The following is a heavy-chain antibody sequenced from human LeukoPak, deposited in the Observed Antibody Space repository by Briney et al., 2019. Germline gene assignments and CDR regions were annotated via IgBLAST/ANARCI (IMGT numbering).Heavy chain of an antibody. CDR2: INHSGST. D-gene: IGHD6-13*01. CDR3: ARGLGYSSSWYGDWFDP. V-gene: IGHV4-34*01. J-gene: IGHJ5*02. Sequence: SETLSLTCAVYGGSFSGYYWSWIRQPPGKGLEWIGEINHSGSTNYNPSLKSRVTISVDTSKNQFSLKLSSVTAADTAVYYCARGLGYSSSWYGDWFDPWGQGTLVTVSS. CDR1: GGSFSGYY.